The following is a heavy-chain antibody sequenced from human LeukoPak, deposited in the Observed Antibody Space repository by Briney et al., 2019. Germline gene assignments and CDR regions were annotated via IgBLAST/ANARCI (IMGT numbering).Heavy chain of an antibody. Sequence: PGGSLRLSCAASGFTFSSYAMHWVRQAPGKGLEWVAVISYDGSNKYYADSVKGRFTISRDNSKNTLYLQMNSLRAEDTAVYYCARSKPAMAFDFWGGGTLVTVSS. J-gene: IGHJ4*02. CDR2: ISYDGSNK. V-gene: IGHV3-30-3*01. CDR1: GFTFSSYA. D-gene: IGHD5-18*01. CDR3: ARSKPAMAFDF.